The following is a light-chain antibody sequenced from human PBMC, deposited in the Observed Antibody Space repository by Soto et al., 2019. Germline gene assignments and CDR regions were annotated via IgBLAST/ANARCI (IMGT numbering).Light chain of an antibody. J-gene: IGLJ1*01. Sequence: QSVLTQPASVSGSPRQSITISCTGTSSDVGSYDLVSWYQQHPGKAPKLIIYDVSKRPSGVSSRFSGSKSGNTASLTISGLQAEDEADYYCCSYAGSTTYVFGTGNKVTVL. CDR3: CSYAGSTTYV. CDR1: SSDVGSYDL. V-gene: IGLV2-23*02. CDR2: DVS.